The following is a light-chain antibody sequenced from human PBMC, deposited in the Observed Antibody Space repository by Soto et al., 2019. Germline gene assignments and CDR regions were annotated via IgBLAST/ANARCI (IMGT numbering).Light chain of an antibody. V-gene: IGLV2-14*01. CDR2: EVT. CDR3: CSCTSSSTLVYF. J-gene: IGLJ1*01. Sequence: QSALTQPASVSGSPGQSITISCTGTSSDVGYHNYVSWYRQHPGKAPRLMIYEVTNRPPGVSHRFSGAKSGNTASLTISGLQAVEEADYYCCSCTSSSTLVYFFGSVTKVTVL. CDR1: SSDVGYHNY.